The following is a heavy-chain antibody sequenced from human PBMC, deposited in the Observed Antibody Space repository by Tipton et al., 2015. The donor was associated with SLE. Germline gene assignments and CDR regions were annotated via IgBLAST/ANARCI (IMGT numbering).Heavy chain of an antibody. Sequence: TLSLTCTVSGYSISRGFYWGWIRQPPGKGLEWIGSIYPSGSTYYNPSLKSRVTISVDTSKNQFSLKLSSVTAADTAVYYCARQSYNWNDVVSGYYFDYWGQGTLVTVSS. CDR3: ARQSYNWNDVVSGYYFDY. CDR2: IYPSGST. J-gene: IGHJ4*02. V-gene: IGHV4-38-2*02. D-gene: IGHD1-20*01. CDR1: GYSISRGFY.